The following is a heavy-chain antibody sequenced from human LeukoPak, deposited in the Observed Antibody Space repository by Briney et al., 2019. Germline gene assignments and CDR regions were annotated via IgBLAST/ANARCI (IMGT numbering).Heavy chain of an antibody. CDR3: ARHFDRDGYKSNAFDI. V-gene: IGHV4-34*01. CDR1: GGSFSGYY. Sequence: SETLSLTCAVYGGSFSGYYWSWIRQPPGKGLEWIGSIYYSGSTYYNASLRSRVTISVDTSKNQFSLKLSSVTAADTAVYYCARHFDRDGYKSNAFDIWGQGTMVTVSS. CDR2: IYYSGST. D-gene: IGHD5-24*01. J-gene: IGHJ3*02.